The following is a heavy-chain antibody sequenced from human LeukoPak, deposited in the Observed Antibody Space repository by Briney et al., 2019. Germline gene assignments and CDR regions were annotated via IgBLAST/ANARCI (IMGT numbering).Heavy chain of an antibody. CDR3: ARTKLELRYYYYYYMDV. Sequence: SETLSLTCTVSGGSISGYFWSWIRQPPGKGLEWIGYIYSSGTTNYNPSLKSRVTISVDTSKNQFSLKLSSVTAADTAVYYCARTKLELRYYYYYYMDVWGKGTTVTVSS. V-gene: IGHV4-4*09. D-gene: IGHD1-7*01. J-gene: IGHJ6*03. CDR2: IYSSGTT. CDR1: GGSISGYF.